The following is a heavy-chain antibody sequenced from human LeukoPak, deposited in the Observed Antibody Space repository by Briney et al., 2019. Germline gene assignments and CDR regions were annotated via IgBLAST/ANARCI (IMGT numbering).Heavy chain of an antibody. V-gene: IGHV3-48*03. CDR3: AKFSRRQWLDIDY. CDR2: ISSSGSTI. J-gene: IGHJ4*02. Sequence: GGSLRLSCAASGFTFSSYEMNWVRQAPGKGLEWVSYISSSGSTIYYADSVKGRFTISRDNSKNTLYLQMNGLRAEDTAVYYCAKFSRRQWLDIDYWGQGTLVTVSS. CDR1: GFTFSSYE. D-gene: IGHD6-19*01.